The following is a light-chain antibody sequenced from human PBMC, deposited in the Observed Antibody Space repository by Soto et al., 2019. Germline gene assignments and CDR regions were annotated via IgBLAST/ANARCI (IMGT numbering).Light chain of an antibody. CDR2: DAS. J-gene: IGKJ2*01. CDR3: QHYYSYSPYT. CDR1: QRISSW. V-gene: IGKV1-5*01. Sequence: DIQMTQSPSTLSASVGDRVIITCRASQRISSWLAWYQQKPGKAPKLLIYDASSLQSGVPSRFSGSGSGTEFTLTISSLQPDDFATYYCQHYYSYSPYTFGQGTKLEIK.